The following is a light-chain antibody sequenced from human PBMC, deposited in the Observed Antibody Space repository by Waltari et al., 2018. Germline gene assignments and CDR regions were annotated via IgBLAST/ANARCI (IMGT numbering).Light chain of an antibody. CDR1: RILSSY. V-gene: IGKV3-11*02. CDR3: QQRSSWPPRYT. CDR2: DAS. Sequence: EIVLTQSPATLSLSPGESASLSCRANRILSSYLAWYQQKPGQTPRLLIYDASKRATGVPARFSGSGSERDFTLTISSLEPEDFAVYYCQQRSSWPPRYTFGQGTKLEIK. J-gene: IGKJ2*01.